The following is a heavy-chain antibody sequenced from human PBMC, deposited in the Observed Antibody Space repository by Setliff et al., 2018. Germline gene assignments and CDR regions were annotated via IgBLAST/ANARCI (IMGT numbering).Heavy chain of an antibody. CDR1: GGSISGTYYY. J-gene: IGHJ4*02. Sequence: SETLSLTCTVSGGSISGTYYYWGWIRQPPGKGLEWIGNIYYSGTAYYNPSLKSRVTISVDTSKNQFSLQVTSVTATDTAVYYCARHEFVGGYYGSVTYRHFDYWGQGILGTVS. D-gene: IGHD3-10*01. CDR3: ARHEFVGGYYGSVTYRHFDY. CDR2: IYYSGTA. V-gene: IGHV4-39*01.